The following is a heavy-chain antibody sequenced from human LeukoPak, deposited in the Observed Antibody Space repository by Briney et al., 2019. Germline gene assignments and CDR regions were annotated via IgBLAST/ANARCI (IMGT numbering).Heavy chain of an antibody. Sequence: PGGSLRLSCAASGFTFSSYRMNWVRQAPGKGLEWVANIKQDGSEKYYVDSVKGRFTISRDNAKNSLYLQMNSLRAEDTAVYYCARDQEDIVVVFPSDYWGQGTLVTVSS. CDR2: IKQDGSEK. V-gene: IGHV3-7*01. CDR1: GFTFSSYR. CDR3: ARDQEDIVVVFPSDY. D-gene: IGHD2-2*01. J-gene: IGHJ4*02.